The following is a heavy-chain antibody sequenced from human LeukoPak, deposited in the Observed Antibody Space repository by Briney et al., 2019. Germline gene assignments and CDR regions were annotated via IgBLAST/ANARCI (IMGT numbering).Heavy chain of an antibody. Sequence: PGGSLGLSCAASGFTFSSYAMYWVRQAPGKGLEWVSGIFGSGGSTHYAESVKGRFTISRDNSKNTVYLQMNSLRAEDTAVYYCAKTTTGYSSGRFPGWPVDSWGQGTLVTVSS. CDR1: GFTFSSYA. D-gene: IGHD6-19*01. CDR3: AKTTTGYSSGRFPGWPVDS. V-gene: IGHV3-23*01. J-gene: IGHJ4*02. CDR2: IFGSGGST.